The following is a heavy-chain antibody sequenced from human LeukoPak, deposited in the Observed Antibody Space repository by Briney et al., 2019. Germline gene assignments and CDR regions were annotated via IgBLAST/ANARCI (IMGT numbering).Heavy chain of an antibody. V-gene: IGHV4-39*01. J-gene: IGHJ4*02. CDR1: GGSISSSSYY. Sequence: PSETLSLTCTVSGGSISSSSYYWGWIRQPPGKGLEWIGSIYYSGSTYYNPSLKSRVTIYVDTSKNQFSLKLSSVTAADTAVYYCARAIFGVDTLDYWGQGTLVTVSS. D-gene: IGHD3-3*01. CDR2: IYYSGST. CDR3: ARAIFGVDTLDY.